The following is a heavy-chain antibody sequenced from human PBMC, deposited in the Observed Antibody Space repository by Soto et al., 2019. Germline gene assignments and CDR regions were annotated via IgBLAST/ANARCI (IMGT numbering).Heavy chain of an antibody. CDR1: GDSIRRSSSY. V-gene: IGHV4-61*05. CDR2: IFYSGST. J-gene: IGHJ4*02. D-gene: IGHD3-9*01. CDR3: ARRDNTGYYNY. Sequence: PSETLSLTCTVSGDSIRRSSSYWGWVRQPPGKGLEWIGYIFYSGSTNYNPSLKSRVTISVDTSKNQFSLKLSSVTAADTAVYYCARRDNTGYYNYWGQGTLVTVSS.